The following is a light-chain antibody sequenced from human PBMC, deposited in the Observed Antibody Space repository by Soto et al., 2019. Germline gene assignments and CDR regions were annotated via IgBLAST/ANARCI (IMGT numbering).Light chain of an antibody. CDR1: QSVSSY. CDR2: DAS. Sequence: SCRASQSVSSYLAWYQQKPGQAPRLLIYDASNRATGIPARFSGSGSGTDFTLTISSLEPEDFAVYYCQQRSNWPSITFGQGTKVDIK. CDR3: QQRSNWPSIT. V-gene: IGKV3-11*01. J-gene: IGKJ1*01.